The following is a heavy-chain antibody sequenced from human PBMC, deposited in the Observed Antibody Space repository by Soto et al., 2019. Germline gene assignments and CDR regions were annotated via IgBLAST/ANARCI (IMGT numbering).Heavy chain of an antibody. CDR3: AKTGTIWFGQRSSIDY. J-gene: IGHJ4*02. V-gene: IGHV3-30*18. D-gene: IGHD3-10*01. CDR2: ISYDGSNK. Sequence: GGSLRLSCAASGFTFSSYGMHWVRQAPGKGLEWVAVISYDGSNKYYADSVKGRFTISRDNSKNTLYLQMNSLRAEDTAVYYCAKTGTIWFGQRSSIDYWGQGTLVTVSS. CDR1: GFTFSSYG.